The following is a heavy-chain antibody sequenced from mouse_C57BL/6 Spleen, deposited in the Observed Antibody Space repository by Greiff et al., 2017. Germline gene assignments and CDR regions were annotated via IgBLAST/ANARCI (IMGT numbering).Heavy chain of an antibody. D-gene: IGHD1-1*01. V-gene: IGHV2-6-1*01. CDR2: IWSDGST. J-gene: IGHJ4*01. Sequence: QVQLQQSGPGLVAPSQSLSITCTVSGFSLTSYGVHWVRQPPGKGLEWLVVIWSDGSTTYNSALKSRLSISKDNSKSQVFLKMNSLQTDDTAMYYCARHGGYGSSYGYAMDYWGQGTSVTVSS. CDR3: ARHGGYGSSYGYAMDY. CDR1: GFSLTSYG.